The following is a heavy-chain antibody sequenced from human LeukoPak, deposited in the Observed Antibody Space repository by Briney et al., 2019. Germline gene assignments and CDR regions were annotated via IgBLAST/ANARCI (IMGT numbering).Heavy chain of an antibody. Sequence: GGSLRLSCAASGFTFINAWMAWVRQAPGKGLEWVGRIKAKARGGTIEDAARVKGRFTISRNDSKNTLYLQKNSLKTEDTAVYYCTADGVGVEGATYDNWGQGTLVSVSS. CDR1: GFTFINAW. CDR3: TADGVGVEGATYDN. V-gene: IGHV3-15*01. CDR2: IKAKARGGTI. D-gene: IGHD1-26*01. J-gene: IGHJ4*02.